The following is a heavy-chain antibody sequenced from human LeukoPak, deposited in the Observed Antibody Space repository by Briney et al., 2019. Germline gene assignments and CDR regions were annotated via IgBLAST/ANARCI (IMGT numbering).Heavy chain of an antibody. CDR2: INHSGST. D-gene: IGHD3-22*01. Sequence: SETLSLTCAVYGGSFSGYYWSWIRQPPGKGLEWIGEINHSGSTNYNPSLKSRVTISVDTSKNQFSLELSSVTAADTAVYYCARISYYYDSSGSIQHWGQGTLVTVSS. J-gene: IGHJ1*01. CDR3: ARISYYYDSSGSIQH. CDR1: GGSFSGYY. V-gene: IGHV4-34*01.